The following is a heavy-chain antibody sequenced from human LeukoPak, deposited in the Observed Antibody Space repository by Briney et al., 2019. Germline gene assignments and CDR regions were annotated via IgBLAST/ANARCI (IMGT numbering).Heavy chain of an antibody. Sequence: GGSLRLSCAASGFTISSYWMNWVRQAPGKGLEWVSYISSSSSTIYYADSVKGRFTISRDNAKNSLYLQMNSLRAEDTAVYYCASLWVVGARSVSYWGQGTLVTVSS. V-gene: IGHV3-48*04. CDR1: GFTISSYW. CDR2: ISSSSSTI. CDR3: ASLWVVGARSVSY. J-gene: IGHJ4*02. D-gene: IGHD1-26*01.